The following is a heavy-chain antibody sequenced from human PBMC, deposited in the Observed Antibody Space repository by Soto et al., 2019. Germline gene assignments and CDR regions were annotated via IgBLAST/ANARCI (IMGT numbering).Heavy chain of an antibody. D-gene: IGHD2-15*01. V-gene: IGHV1-18*01. J-gene: IGHJ4*02. CDR1: GYTFTSYG. CDR3: ARDRGSYALDY. Sequence: QVQLVQSGAEVKKPGASVKVSCKASGYTFTSYGISWVRQAPGQGLEWMGWISAYNGNTNYAKKLQGRDTMTTDTCTSTAYMEVRSLRSGDTAVDYCARDRGSYALDYWARGTLVTVSS. CDR2: ISAYNGNT.